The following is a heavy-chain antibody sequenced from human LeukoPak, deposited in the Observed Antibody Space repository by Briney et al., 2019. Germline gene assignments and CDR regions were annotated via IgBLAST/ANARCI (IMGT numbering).Heavy chain of an antibody. CDR2: ISCSGGGT. J-gene: IGHJ4*02. D-gene: IGHD2-15*01. Sequence: PGGSLRLSCAASGFTFSSYAMSWVRQPPGKGLEWVSTISCSGGGTYYADSVKGRFTISRDNTKNTLYLQMNSLRPEDTAVYYCAGYFCSGSSWYRYFDYWGQGTLVTVSS. CDR3: AGYFCSGSSWYRYFDY. CDR1: GFTFSSYA. V-gene: IGHV3-23*01.